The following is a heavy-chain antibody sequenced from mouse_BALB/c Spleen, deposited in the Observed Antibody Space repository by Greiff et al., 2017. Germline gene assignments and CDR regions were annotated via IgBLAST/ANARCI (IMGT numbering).Heavy chain of an antibody. V-gene: IGHV5-17*02. J-gene: IGHJ4*01. CDR1: GFTFSSFG. CDR3: ARRGRAMDY. CDR2: ISSGSSTI. Sequence: EVKLMESGGGLVQPGGSRKLSCAASGFTFSSFGMHWVRQAPEKGLEWVAYISSGSSTIYYADTVKGRFTISIDNPKNTLFLQMTSLRSENTAMYYCARRGRAMDYWGQGTSVTVSS.